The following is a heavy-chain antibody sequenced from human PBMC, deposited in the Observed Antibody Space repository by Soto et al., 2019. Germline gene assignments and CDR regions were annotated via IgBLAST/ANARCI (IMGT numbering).Heavy chain of an antibody. CDR2: ISYDGSNK. J-gene: IGHJ4*02. D-gene: IGHD6-19*01. CDR3: AKELARGIAVAGY. V-gene: IGHV3-30*18. Sequence: PGGSLRLSCAASGFTFSSYGMHWVRQAPGKGLEWVAVISYDGSNKYYADSVKGRFTISRDNSKNTLYLQMNSLRAEDTAVYYWAKELARGIAVAGYWGQGTLVTVSS. CDR1: GFTFSSYG.